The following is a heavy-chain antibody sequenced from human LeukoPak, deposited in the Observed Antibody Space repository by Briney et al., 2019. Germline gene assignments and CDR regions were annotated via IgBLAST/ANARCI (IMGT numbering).Heavy chain of an antibody. CDR2: IKHDGSEK. Sequence: PGGSLRLSCAASGFTFSSYSMNWVRQAPGKGLEWVANIKHDGSEKYYVDSVKGRFTISRDNAKNSVDLQMNSLRAEDTAVYYCARDGIDYWGQGTLVTVSS. CDR3: ARDGIDY. V-gene: IGHV3-7*05. CDR1: GFTFSSYS. J-gene: IGHJ4*02.